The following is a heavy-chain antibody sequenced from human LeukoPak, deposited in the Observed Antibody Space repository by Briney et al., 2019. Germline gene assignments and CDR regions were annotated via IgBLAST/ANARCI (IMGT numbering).Heavy chain of an antibody. J-gene: IGHJ4*02. V-gene: IGHV3-23*01. CDR3: AKAKDYGDYYFDY. D-gene: IGHD4-17*01. CDR2: ISGSGGST. Sequence: PGGSLRLACAASGFTFSSYAMSWVRQAPGKGLEWVSAISGSGGSTYYADSVKGRFTISRDNSKNTLYLQMNSLRAEDTAVYYCAKAKDYGDYYFDYWGQGTLVTVSS. CDR1: GFTFSSYA.